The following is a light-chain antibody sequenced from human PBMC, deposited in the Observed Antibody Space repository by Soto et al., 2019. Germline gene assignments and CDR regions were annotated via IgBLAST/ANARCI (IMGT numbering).Light chain of an antibody. V-gene: IGKV3-15*01. CDR1: QSVSSN. J-gene: IGKJ1*01. CDR2: GAS. CDR3: QQYDSYSWT. Sequence: EIVMTQSPATLSVSPGERATLSCRASQSVSSNLAWYQQKPGQAPRLLIYGASTRATGIPARFSGSGSGTEFTLTINSLQPDDFATYSCQQYDSYSWTFGQGTKVDIK.